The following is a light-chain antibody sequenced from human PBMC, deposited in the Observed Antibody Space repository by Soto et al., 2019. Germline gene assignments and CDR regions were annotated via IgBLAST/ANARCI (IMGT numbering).Light chain of an antibody. CDR2: GAS. CDR3: QQYNNWPPWT. J-gene: IGKJ1*01. CDR1: ESVSSN. Sequence: EIVMTQSPATLSASPGESASLSCRASESVSSNLAWYQQKPGQSPRLLIFGASTRATGVPARFSGNGSETEFTLTISSLVSEDSAVYYCQQYNNWPPWTFGRGTKVEIK. V-gene: IGKV3-15*01.